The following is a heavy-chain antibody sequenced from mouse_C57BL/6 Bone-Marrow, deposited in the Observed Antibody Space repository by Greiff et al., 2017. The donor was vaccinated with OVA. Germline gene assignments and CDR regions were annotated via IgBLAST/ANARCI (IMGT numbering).Heavy chain of an antibody. CDR1: GYTFTSYG. J-gene: IGHJ4*01. CDR2: IYPRSGNT. D-gene: IGHD2-4*01. Sequence: QVQLQQSGAELARPGASVKLSCKASGYTFTSYGISWVKQRTGQGLAWIGEIYPRSGNTYYNEKFKGKATLTADKSSSTAYMELRSLTSEDSAVYFCARSGYDYDGGDYAMDYWGQGTSVTVSS. CDR3: ARSGYDYDGGDYAMDY. V-gene: IGHV1-81*01.